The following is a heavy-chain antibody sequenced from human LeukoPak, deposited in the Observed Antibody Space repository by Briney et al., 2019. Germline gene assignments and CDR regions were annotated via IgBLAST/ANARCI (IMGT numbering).Heavy chain of an antibody. J-gene: IGHJ4*02. CDR1: GFTFSSYA. CDR2: ISSNGGST. Sequence: AGGSLRLSCAASGFTFSSYAMRWVRQAPGKGLEYVSAISSNGGSTYYANSVKGRFTISRDNSKNTLYLQMGSLRAEDMAVYYCARARLPYSSGWYYFDYWGQGTLVTVSS. V-gene: IGHV3-64*01. CDR3: ARARLPYSSGWYYFDY. D-gene: IGHD6-19*01.